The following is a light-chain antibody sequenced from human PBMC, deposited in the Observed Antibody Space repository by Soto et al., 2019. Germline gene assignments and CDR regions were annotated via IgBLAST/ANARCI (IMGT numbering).Light chain of an antibody. Sequence: IRMTQSPSSFSASTGDRVTITCRASQGISSYLAWYQQKPGKAPKLLIYAASTLQSGVPSRFSGSGSGTDFTLTISSLQPEDFATYYCQQSYSTPWTSGQGTKVDIK. J-gene: IGKJ1*01. CDR2: AAS. CDR1: QGISSY. V-gene: IGKV1-8*01. CDR3: QQSYSTPWT.